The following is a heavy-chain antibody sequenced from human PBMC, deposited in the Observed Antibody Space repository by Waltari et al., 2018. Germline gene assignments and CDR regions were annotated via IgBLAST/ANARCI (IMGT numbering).Heavy chain of an antibody. J-gene: IGHJ4*02. CDR2: SNSEGSTI. V-gene: IGHV3-74*01. Sequence: EVQLEESGGGLVQPGGSLRLSCAASGFTFSSYWMHWVRQAPGKGLVWVSRSNSEGSTISYADSVKGRFTISRDNAKNTLYLQMNSLSAEDTAVYYCASAYYDILDWGQGTLVTVSS. CDR1: GFTFSSYW. CDR3: ASAYYDILD. D-gene: IGHD3-9*01.